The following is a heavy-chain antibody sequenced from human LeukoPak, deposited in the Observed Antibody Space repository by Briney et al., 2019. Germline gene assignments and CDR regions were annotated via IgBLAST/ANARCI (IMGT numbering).Heavy chain of an antibody. V-gene: IGHV1-2*02. CDR3: ARYDSTVNWFDP. J-gene: IGHJ5*02. D-gene: IGHD3-22*01. CDR2: INPNSGGT. CDR1: GYTFTGYY. Sequence: ASVKVSCKASGYTFTGYYIHWVRQAPGQGLEWMGWINPNSGGTNYAQRFQGRVTVTRDTSISTAYMELSRLRSDDTAFYYCARYDSTVNWFDPWGQGTLVTVSS.